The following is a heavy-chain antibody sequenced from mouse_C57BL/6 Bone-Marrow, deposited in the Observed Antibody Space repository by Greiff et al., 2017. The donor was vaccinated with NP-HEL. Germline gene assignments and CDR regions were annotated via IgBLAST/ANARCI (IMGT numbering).Heavy chain of an antibody. CDR1: GYTFTSYG. CDR2: IYPRSGNT. D-gene: IGHD1-1*01. Sequence: VHLVESGAELARPGASVKLSCKASGYTFTSYGISWVKQRTGQGLEWIGEIYPRSGNTYYNEKFKGKATLTADKSSSTAYMELRSLTSEDSAVYFCAMAIITTVVATRDYAMDYWGQGTSVTVSS. V-gene: IGHV1-81*01. CDR3: AMAIITTVVATRDYAMDY. J-gene: IGHJ4*01.